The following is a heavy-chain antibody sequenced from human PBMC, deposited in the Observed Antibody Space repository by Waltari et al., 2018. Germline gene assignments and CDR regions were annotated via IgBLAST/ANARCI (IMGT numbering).Heavy chain of an antibody. D-gene: IGHD6-6*01. CDR1: GYLFTNYY. V-gene: IGHV1-2*02. Sequence: QVLLVQSGAEVKKPGASVKVSGKASGYLFTNYYLHWVRQAPGQGPEWMGWVNPDTGNANYAHNFRGRVTMTWDRSINTAFMDLSGLTSDDTAVYYCARDRTTMAARPGDYWGQGTLVTVSS. J-gene: IGHJ4*02. CDR2: VNPDTGNA. CDR3: ARDRTTMAARPGDY.